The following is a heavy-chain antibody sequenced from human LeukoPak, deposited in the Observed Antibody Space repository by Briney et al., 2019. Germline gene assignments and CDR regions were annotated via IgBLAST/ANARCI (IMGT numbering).Heavy chain of an antibody. CDR2: INPSGGST. D-gene: IGHD4-23*01. CDR1: GGTFSSYA. V-gene: IGHV1-46*01. CDR3: ARYGGNSEKSFDY. Sequence: ASVKVSCKASGGTFSSYAISWVRQAPGQGLEWMGIINPSGGSTSYAQKFQGRVTMTRDTSTSTVYMELSSLRSEDTAVYYCARYGGNSEKSFDYWGQGTLVTVSS. J-gene: IGHJ4*02.